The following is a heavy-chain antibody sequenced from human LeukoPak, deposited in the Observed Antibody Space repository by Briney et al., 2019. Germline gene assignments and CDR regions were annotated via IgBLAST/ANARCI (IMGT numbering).Heavy chain of an antibody. V-gene: IGHV4-59*01. CDR3: ARDAQASWIQLWLRDNWFDP. CDR2: IYYSGST. Sequence: SETLSLTCTVSGGSISSYYWSWIRQPPGKGLEWIGYIYYSGSTNYNPSLKSRVTISVDTSKNQFSLKLSSVTAADTAVYYCARDAQASWIQLWLRDNWFDPWGQGTLVTVSS. CDR1: GGSISSYY. D-gene: IGHD5-18*01. J-gene: IGHJ5*02.